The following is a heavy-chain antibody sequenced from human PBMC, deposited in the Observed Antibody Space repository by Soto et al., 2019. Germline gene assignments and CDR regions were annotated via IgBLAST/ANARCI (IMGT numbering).Heavy chain of an antibody. D-gene: IGHD3-22*01. CDR2: IYYSGST. V-gene: IGHV4-61*01. CDR1: GGSVSSGSYY. J-gene: IGHJ4*02. CDR3: ARGLYYYDSSGKNYYFDY. Sequence: SETLSLTCTVSGGSVSSGSYYWSWIRQLPWKGLEWIGYIYYSGSTNYNPSLKSRVTISVDTSKNQFSLKLSSVTAADTAVYYCARGLYYYDSSGKNYYFDYWGQGXLVTVYS.